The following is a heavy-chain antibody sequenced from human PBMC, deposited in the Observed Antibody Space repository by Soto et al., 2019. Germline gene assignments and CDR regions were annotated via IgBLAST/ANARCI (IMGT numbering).Heavy chain of an antibody. Sequence: ASVKVSCKASGGSFGNSAINWVRQTPRQGLEWLGGFIPVYRTLNYAQKFQGRVTITADESTGTAYMTLSSLASDDTAVYYCATGVVWIGYFTVDSWGQGTRVTVS. CDR3: ATGVVWIGYFTVDS. CDR2: FIPVYRTL. CDR1: GGSFGNSA. D-gene: IGHD3-3*01. J-gene: IGHJ4*02. V-gene: IGHV1-69*13.